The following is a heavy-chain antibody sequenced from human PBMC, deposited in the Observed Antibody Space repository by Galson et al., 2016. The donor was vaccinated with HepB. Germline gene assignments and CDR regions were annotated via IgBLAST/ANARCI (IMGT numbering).Heavy chain of an antibody. D-gene: IGHD4-17*01. V-gene: IGHV5-51*01. CDR1: GYSFTSYW. CDR2: IYPGDSDI. J-gene: IGHJ1*01. CDR3: ARQGGHVTGTTSISDYFHH. Sequence: QSGAEVKKPGESLKISCKASGYSFTSYWIGWVRQLPGKGLEWMGIIYPGDSDITYSPSFQGQVTISADKSISTAYLQWSSLKASDTAMYYCARQGGHVTGTTSISDYFHHWGQGTLVIVSS.